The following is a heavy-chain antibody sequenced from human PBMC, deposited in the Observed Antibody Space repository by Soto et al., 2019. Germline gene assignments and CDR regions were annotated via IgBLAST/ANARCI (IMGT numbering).Heavy chain of an antibody. D-gene: IGHD3-22*01. J-gene: IGHJ3*01. CDR2: ISSSSSYT. CDR3: ARAYYYDSTGYYEGAFDF. V-gene: IGHV3-11*06. CDR1: GFTLSDYY. Sequence: PGGSLRLSCAASGFTLSDYYMSWIRQAPGKGLEWVSYISSSSSYTHYADSVKGGFTISRDNAKNSLYLQMNSLRAEYKAVYYFARAYYYDSTGYYEGAFDFCRKRHMVTAS.